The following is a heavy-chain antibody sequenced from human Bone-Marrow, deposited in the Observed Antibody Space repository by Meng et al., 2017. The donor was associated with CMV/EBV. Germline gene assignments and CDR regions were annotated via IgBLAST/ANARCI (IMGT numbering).Heavy chain of an antibody. CDR3: ARMKSTFFGVASYPYYYSCMDF. Sequence: GESLKISCAASGFTFDDYGMSWVRQAPGKGLEWVSGINWNGGSTGYADSVKGRFTISRDNAKKSLYLQMNSLRAEYTALYYCARMKSTFFGVASYPYYYSCMDFWGEGTTVTVSS. V-gene: IGHV3-20*04. CDR1: GFTFDDYG. J-gene: IGHJ6*04. CDR2: INWNGGST. D-gene: IGHD3-3*01.